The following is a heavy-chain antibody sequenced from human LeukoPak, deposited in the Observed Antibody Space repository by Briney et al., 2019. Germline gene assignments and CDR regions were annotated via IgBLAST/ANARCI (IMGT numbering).Heavy chain of an antibody. CDR2: INHSGST. D-gene: IGHD1-20*01. V-gene: IGHV4-34*01. Sequence: PSETLSLTCAVYGGSFSGYYWSWIRQPPGKGLEWIGEINHSGSTNYNPSLKSRVTISVDTSKNQFSLKLSSVTAADTAVYYCARSVNCRYWGQGTLVTVSS. J-gene: IGHJ4*02. CDR1: GGSFSGYY. CDR3: ARSVNCRY.